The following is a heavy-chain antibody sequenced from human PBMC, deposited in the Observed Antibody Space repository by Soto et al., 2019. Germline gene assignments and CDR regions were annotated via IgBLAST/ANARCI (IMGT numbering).Heavy chain of an antibody. CDR3: VRAFAAVQD. CDR1: GGSFSGYY. D-gene: IGHD6-25*01. J-gene: IGHJ4*02. V-gene: IGHV4-34*01. Sequence: QVQLQQWGAGLLKPSETLSLTCAVYGGSFSGYYLSWVRQPPGKGLESIGEITPGGRTNYNPSLKSRVTIPVDTSKELLSLTLTSVTAADTVVYFCVRAFAAVQDWGQGTLVTVSS. CDR2: ITPGGRT.